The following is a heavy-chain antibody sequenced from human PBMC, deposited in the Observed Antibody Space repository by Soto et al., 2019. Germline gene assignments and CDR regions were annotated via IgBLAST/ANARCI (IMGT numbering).Heavy chain of an antibody. D-gene: IGHD3-9*01. CDR3: ARYDTLGWWLDP. CDR1: GGSISSGGYY. V-gene: IGHV4-31*03. Sequence: SETLSLTCTVSGGSISSGGYYWSWIRQHPGKGLEWIGYIYYSGSTYYNPSLKSRVTISVDTSKNQFSLKLSSVTAADTAVYYCARYDTLGWWLDPWGQGTLVTVSS. CDR2: IYYSGST. J-gene: IGHJ5*02.